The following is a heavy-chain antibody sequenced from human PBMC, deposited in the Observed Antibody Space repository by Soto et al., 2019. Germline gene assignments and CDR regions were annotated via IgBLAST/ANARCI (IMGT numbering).Heavy chain of an antibody. D-gene: IGHD3-10*01. Sequence: ETLSLTCAAYGGSFSGYYWSWIRQPPGKGLEWIGEINHSGSTNYNPSLKSRVTISVDTSKNQFSLKLSSVTAADTAVYYCARSTMGSRGGMDVWGQGTTVTVSS. V-gene: IGHV4-34*01. CDR3: ARSTMGSRGGMDV. J-gene: IGHJ6*02. CDR2: INHSGST. CDR1: GGSFSGYY.